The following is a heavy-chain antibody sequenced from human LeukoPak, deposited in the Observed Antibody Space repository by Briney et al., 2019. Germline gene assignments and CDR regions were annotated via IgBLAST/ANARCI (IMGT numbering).Heavy chain of an antibody. CDR1: GFTFSSYA. Sequence: GSLRLSCAASGFTFSSYAMQWVRQAPGEGLEYVSAISSNGGSTYYADSVKGRFTISRDNSKNTLYLQMGSLRAEDMAVYYCARGWGRTFDIWGQGTMVTVSS. J-gene: IGHJ3*02. D-gene: IGHD3-16*01. V-gene: IGHV3-64*02. CDR3: ARGWGRTFDI. CDR2: ISSNGGST.